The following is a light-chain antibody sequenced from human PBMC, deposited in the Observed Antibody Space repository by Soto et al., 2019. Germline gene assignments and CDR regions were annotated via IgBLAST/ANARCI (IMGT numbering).Light chain of an antibody. CDR1: SSDIGGYNS. CDR2: EVN. J-gene: IGLJ3*02. V-gene: IGLV2-8*01. Sequence: QSALTQPPSASGSPGQSVTISCTGTSSDIGGYNSVSWYQQHPGKAPRLMIYEVNKRPSGVPDRFSGSKSGYTASLTVSGLQTEDGGFYYCSSSAGIYHYLVFGGGTKLTVL. CDR3: SSSAGIYHYLV.